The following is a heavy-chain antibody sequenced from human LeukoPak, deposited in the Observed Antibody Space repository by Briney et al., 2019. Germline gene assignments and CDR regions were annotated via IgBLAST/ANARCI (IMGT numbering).Heavy chain of an antibody. Sequence: PGGSLRLSCAASGSTFSSYNMNWVRQAPGKGLEWVSYISTSSSTIYYAGSVKGRFTISRDNAKNSLYLQMNSLRDEDTAVYYCARNGASPYGAFDIWGQGTMVTVSS. J-gene: IGHJ3*02. CDR1: GSTFSSYN. V-gene: IGHV3-48*02. CDR2: ISTSSSTI. CDR3: ARNGASPYGAFDI. D-gene: IGHD2-8*01.